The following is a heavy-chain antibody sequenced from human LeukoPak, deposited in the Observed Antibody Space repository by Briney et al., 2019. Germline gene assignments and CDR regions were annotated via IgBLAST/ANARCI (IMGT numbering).Heavy chain of an antibody. Sequence: SETLSLTCTVSGGSIGSYYWSWIRQPPGKGLEWIGYIYYSGSTNYNPSLKSRVTISVDTSKNQFSLKLSSVTAADTAVYYCARSELELRITNWGYNWFDPWGQGALVTVSS. D-gene: IGHD1-7*01. CDR2: IYYSGST. CDR1: GGSIGSYY. V-gene: IGHV4-59*01. CDR3: ARSELELRITNWGYNWFDP. J-gene: IGHJ5*02.